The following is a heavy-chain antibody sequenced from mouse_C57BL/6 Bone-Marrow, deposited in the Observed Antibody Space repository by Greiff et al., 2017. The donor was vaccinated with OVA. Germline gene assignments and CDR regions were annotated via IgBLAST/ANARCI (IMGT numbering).Heavy chain of an antibody. CDR3: ARRRNEVAY. V-gene: IGHV1-64*01. CDR2: IHPNSGST. Sequence: QVQLQQPGAELVKPGASVKLSCKASGYTFTSYWMHWVKQRPGQGLEWIGMIHPNSGSTNYNEKFKSKATLTVDKSSSTAYMLRSSLTSEDYAVYDCARRRNEVAYWGQGTLVTVSA. CDR1: GYTFTSYW. J-gene: IGHJ3*01.